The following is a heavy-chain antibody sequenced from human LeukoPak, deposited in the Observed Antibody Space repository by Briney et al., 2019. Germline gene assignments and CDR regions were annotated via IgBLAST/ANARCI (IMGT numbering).Heavy chain of an antibody. D-gene: IGHD4-17*01. CDR2: INSDGSST. J-gene: IGHJ3*02. Sequence: GGSLRLSCAASGFTFRNYWMHWVRQAPGKGLVWVSRINSDGSSTSYADSVKGRFTISRDNAKNTLYLQMNSRRAEDTAMYYCTRGDYGAYSYDAFDIWGQGTMVTVSS. V-gene: IGHV3-74*01. CDR3: TRGDYGAYSYDAFDI. CDR1: GFTFRNYW.